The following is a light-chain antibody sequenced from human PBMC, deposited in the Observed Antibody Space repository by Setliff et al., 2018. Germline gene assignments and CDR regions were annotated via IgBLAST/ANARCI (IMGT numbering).Light chain of an antibody. CDR1: SSDVGGYNY. Sequence: ALTQPRSVSGSPGQSVTISCTGTSSDVGGYNYVSWYQQHPGKAPKLMIYDVSKRPSGVPDRFSGSKSGNTASLTISGLQAKDEADYYCCSYAGSYTSLYVFGTGTKVTVL. CDR2: DVS. J-gene: IGLJ1*01. V-gene: IGLV2-11*01. CDR3: CSYAGSYTSLYV.